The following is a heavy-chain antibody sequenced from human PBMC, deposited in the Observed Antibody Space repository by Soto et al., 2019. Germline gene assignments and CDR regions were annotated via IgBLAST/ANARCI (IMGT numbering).Heavy chain of an antibody. D-gene: IGHD1-1*01. V-gene: IGHV4-4*07. Sequence: KLSETLSLTCTVSGASISGFYWSWIRKSAGKGLEWIGRIYATGTTDYNPSLKSRVMMSVDTSKKQFSLKLRSVTAADTAVYYCVRDGTKTLRDWFDPWGQGISVPVSS. CDR1: GASISGFY. CDR2: IYATGTT. J-gene: IGHJ5*02. CDR3: VRDGTKTLRDWFDP.